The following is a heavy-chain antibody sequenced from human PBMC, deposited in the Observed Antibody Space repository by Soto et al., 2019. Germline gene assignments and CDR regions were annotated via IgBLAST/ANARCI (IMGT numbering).Heavy chain of an antibody. Sequence: PSETLSLTCTVSGGSISSYYWSWIRQPPGKGLEWIGYIYYSGSTNYNPSLKSRVTISVDTSKNQFSLKLSSVTAADTAVYYCARLPPYCSGGSCYSRSFDYWGQGTLVTVSS. D-gene: IGHD2-15*01. CDR1: GGSISSYY. CDR2: IYYSGST. V-gene: IGHV4-59*08. CDR3: ARLPPYCSGGSCYSRSFDY. J-gene: IGHJ4*02.